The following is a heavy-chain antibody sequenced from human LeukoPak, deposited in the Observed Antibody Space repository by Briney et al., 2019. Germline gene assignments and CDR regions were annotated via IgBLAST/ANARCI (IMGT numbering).Heavy chain of an antibody. J-gene: IGHJ6*02. Sequence: PGGSLRLSCAASGFTFSSHSMNWVRQAAGKGREWVSYISSSISTIYYAGSGKGRFTISRDNAKNSLYLQMNSLIAEDTAVYYCARRYYGSVTYYNAEKHGMDVWGQGTTVTVSS. CDR2: ISSSISTI. CDR1: GFTFSSHS. V-gene: IGHV3-48*04. CDR3: ARRYYGSVTYYNAEKHGMDV. D-gene: IGHD3-10*01.